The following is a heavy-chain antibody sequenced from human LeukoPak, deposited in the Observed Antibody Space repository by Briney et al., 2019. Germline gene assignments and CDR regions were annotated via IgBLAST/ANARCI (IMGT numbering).Heavy chain of an antibody. D-gene: IGHD1-1*01. CDR2: MYHSGST. Sequence: SETLSLTCAVSGYSISSGHYWGWIRQPPGKGLELIGSMYHSGSTYFNPSLKSRVTISVDTSKNQFSLTLSSVTAADTAVYFCARVSGSGTALDAFDIWGQGTMVIVSS. CDR1: GYSISSGHY. J-gene: IGHJ3*02. V-gene: IGHV4-38-2*01. CDR3: ARVSGSGTALDAFDI.